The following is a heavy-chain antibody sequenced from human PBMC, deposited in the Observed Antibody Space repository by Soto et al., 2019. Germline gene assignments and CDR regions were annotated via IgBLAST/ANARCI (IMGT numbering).Heavy chain of an antibody. J-gene: IGHJ5*02. CDR2: IYHSGST. CDR3: ARGLFMVFFSGGSRPRGFVP. Sequence: PSETLSLTCAVSGGSISSGGYSWSWIRQPPGKGLEWIGYIYHSGSTYYNPSLKSRVTISVDRSKNQFSLKLSSVTTADTAVYYCARGLFMVFFSGGSRPRGFVPWGQGILVTGFS. V-gene: IGHV4-30-2*01. CDR1: GGSISSGGYS. D-gene: IGHD2-15*01.